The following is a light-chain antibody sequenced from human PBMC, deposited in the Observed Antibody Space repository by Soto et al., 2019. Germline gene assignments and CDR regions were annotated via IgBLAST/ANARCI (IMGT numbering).Light chain of an antibody. CDR3: QQTYSTPPGT. J-gene: IGKJ1*01. CDR1: QSISSY. V-gene: IGKV1-39*01. CDR2: AAS. Sequence: DLQMTQSPSFLSASVGDRVTSTCRSSQSISSYLNWYQQKPVKAPKVXXYAASSLQSGVPSRFSGSGSGTDFTLTISSLQPEDFATYYCQQTYSTPPGTFGQGTKVDIK.